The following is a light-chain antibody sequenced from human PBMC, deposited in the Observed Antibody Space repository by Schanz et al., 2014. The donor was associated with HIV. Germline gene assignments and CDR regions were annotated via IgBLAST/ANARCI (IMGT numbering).Light chain of an antibody. CDR3: NSYAGSNNLV. CDR2: EVS. V-gene: IGLV2-8*01. J-gene: IGLJ3*02. CDR1: ITDVGAYNY. Sequence: QSVLTQPPSASGSPGQSVTISCTGTITDVGAYNYVSWYQQHPGKAPKLIIYEVSKRPSGVPDRFSGSKSGNLASLTVSGLQAEDEADYYCNSYAGSNNLVFGGGTKLTVL.